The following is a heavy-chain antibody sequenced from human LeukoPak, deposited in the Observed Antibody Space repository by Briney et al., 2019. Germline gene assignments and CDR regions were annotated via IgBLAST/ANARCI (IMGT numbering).Heavy chain of an antibody. CDR3: AKHSSSWHTYLDY. J-gene: IGHJ4*02. CDR1: GYTFTSYY. D-gene: IGHD6-13*01. Sequence: ASVKVSCKASGYTFTSYYMHWVRQAPGQGLEWMGIINPSGGSTSYAQKFQGRVTMTRDMSTSTVYMELSSLRSEDTAVYYCAKHSSSWHTYLDYWGQGTLVTVSS. V-gene: IGHV1-46*01. CDR2: INPSGGST.